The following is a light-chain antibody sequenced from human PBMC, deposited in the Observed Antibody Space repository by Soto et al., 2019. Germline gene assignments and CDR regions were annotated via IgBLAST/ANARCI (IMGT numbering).Light chain of an antibody. CDR2: DVT. CDR3: SSNTRSSTLI. CDR1: SNDVGFYNY. Sequence: QSALTQPASVSGSPGQSITISCSGTSNDVGFYNYVSWYQQHPGKAPKLMIYDVTNRPSGVSNRFSGSKSGNTASLTISGLQTEDEADYFCSSNTRSSTLIFGTGTKLTVL. J-gene: IGLJ1*01. V-gene: IGLV2-14*01.